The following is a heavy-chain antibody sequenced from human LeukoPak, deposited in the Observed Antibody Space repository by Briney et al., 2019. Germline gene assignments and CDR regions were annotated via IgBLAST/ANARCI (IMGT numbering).Heavy chain of an antibody. CDR2: IFHSGRT. J-gene: IGHJ3*02. V-gene: IGHV4-38-2*02. D-gene: IGHD3-22*01. CDR3: ARANYYDTSGYSRGAFDI. Sequence: PSENLSLTCTVSGGSISSSYWNWIRQPPGKGLEWIGSIFHSGRTYYNPSLKSRVTISLDTSKNQFSLKLSSVTAADTAVYYCARANYYDTSGYSRGAFDIWGQGTMVTVSS. CDR1: GGSISSSY.